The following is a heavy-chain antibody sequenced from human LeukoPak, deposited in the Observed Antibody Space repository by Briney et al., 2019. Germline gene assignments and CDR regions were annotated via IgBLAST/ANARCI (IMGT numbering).Heavy chain of an antibody. CDR2: INHSGST. D-gene: IGHD2-15*01. CDR3: ARVLTYCSGGSCYYYYFDY. V-gene: IGHV4-34*01. Sequence: SETLSLTCAVYGGSFSGYYWSWIRQPPGKGLEWIGEINHSGSTNYNPSLKSRVTISVDTSKNQFSLKLSSVTAADTAVYYCARVLTYCSGGSCYYYYFDYWGQGTLVTVSS. J-gene: IGHJ4*02. CDR1: GGSFSGYY.